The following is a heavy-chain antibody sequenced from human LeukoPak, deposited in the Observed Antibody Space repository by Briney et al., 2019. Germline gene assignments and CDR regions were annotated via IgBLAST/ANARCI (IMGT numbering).Heavy chain of an antibody. CDR1: GGSISSGGYY. CDR2: INHSGNT. V-gene: IGHV4-39*07. CDR3: ARSSRLRLNWFDP. J-gene: IGHJ5*02. D-gene: IGHD4-17*01. Sequence: SETLSLTCAVSGGSISSGGYYWSWIRQPPGKGLEWIGEINHSGNTNYNPSLKSRVTISVDTSKNQFSLKLSSVTAADTAVYYCARSSRLRLNWFDPWGQGTLVTVSS.